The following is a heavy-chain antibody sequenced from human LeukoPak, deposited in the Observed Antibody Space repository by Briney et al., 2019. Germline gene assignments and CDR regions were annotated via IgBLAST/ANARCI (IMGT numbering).Heavy chain of an antibody. CDR2: TSGSGGST. Sequence: GGSLRLSCAASGFIFSSYAMSWVRQAPGKGLEWVSATSGSGGSTYYADSVKGRFTISRDNSKNTLYLQMNSLRAEDTAVYYCAKSINNYGDINYFDYWGQGTLVTVSS. CDR1: GFIFSSYA. V-gene: IGHV3-23*01. CDR3: AKSINNYGDINYFDY. J-gene: IGHJ4*02. D-gene: IGHD4-17*01.